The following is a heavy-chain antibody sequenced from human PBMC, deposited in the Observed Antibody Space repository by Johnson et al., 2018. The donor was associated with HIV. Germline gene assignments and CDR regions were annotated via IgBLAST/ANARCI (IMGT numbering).Heavy chain of an antibody. CDR1: GFTFGSYA. Sequence: QVQLVESGGGVVQPGRSLRLSCAASGFTFGSYAMHWVRQAPGKGLEWVAVTSYDGSNKYYADSVKGRFTISRDNSKNTLYLQMNSLSAEDTAVYYCTRGGWKVVTSNFAFDIWGQGTMVAVSS. D-gene: IGHD4-23*01. CDR3: TRGGWKVVTSNFAFDI. CDR2: TSYDGSNK. V-gene: IGHV3-30-3*01. J-gene: IGHJ3*02.